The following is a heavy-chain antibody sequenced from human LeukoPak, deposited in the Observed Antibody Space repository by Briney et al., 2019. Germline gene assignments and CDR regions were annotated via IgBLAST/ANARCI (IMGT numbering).Heavy chain of an antibody. CDR2: IKQDGSEK. CDR1: GFTFSTYA. J-gene: IGHJ4*02. V-gene: IGHV3-7*01. Sequence: GGSLRLSCAASGFTFSTYAMSWVRQAPGKGLEWVANIKQDGSEKYYVDSVKGRFTISRDNAKNSLYLQMNSLRAEDTAVYYCARVKGYSYGYDYWGQGTLVTVSS. CDR3: ARVKGYSYGYDY. D-gene: IGHD5-18*01.